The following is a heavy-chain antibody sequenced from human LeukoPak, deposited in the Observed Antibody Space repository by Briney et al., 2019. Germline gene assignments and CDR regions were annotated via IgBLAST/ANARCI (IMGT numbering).Heavy chain of an antibody. V-gene: IGHV3-53*04. Sequence: GGSLRLSCAASGFTVSSNYMSWVRQAPGKGLEWVSVIYSGGSTYYADSVKGRFTISRHNSKNTLYLQMNSLRAEDTAVYYCVRTYSSGWYLSFDYWGQGTLVTVSS. D-gene: IGHD6-19*01. J-gene: IGHJ4*02. CDR2: IYSGGST. CDR3: VRTYSSGWYLSFDY. CDR1: GFTVSSNY.